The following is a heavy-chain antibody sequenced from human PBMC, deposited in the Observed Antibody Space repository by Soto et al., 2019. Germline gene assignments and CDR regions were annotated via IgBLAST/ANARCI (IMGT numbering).Heavy chain of an antibody. Sequence: SETLSLTCTVSGGSISSSSYYWGWIRQPPGKGLEWIGSIYYSGSTYYNPSLKSRVTISVDTSKNQFSLKLSSVTAADTAVYYCSTAQRLGFLYWFDSWGQGTLVTVSS. V-gene: IGHV4-39*01. CDR3: STAQRLGFLYWFDS. CDR1: GGSISSSSYY. J-gene: IGHJ5*01. CDR2: IYYSGST. D-gene: IGHD3-10*01.